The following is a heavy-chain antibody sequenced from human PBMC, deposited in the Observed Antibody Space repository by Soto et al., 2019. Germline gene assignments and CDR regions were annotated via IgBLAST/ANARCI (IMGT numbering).Heavy chain of an antibody. J-gene: IGHJ3*02. CDR3: ARVAYDAFDI. V-gene: IGHV3-11*05. CDR2: ISSSRSYT. CDR1: GFTFSDYY. Sequence: QVQLVESGGGLVKPGGSLRLSCAASGFTFSDYYMNWIRQAPGKGLEWVSYISSSRSYTNYADSVKGRFTISRDNAKNSLYLLMNSLRAEDTAVYYCARVAYDAFDIWGQGTMVTVSS. D-gene: IGHD3-16*01.